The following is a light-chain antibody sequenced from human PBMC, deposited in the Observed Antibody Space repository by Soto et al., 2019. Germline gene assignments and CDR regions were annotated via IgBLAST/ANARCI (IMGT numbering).Light chain of an antibody. V-gene: IGLV2-14*01. Sequence: QSVLTQPASVSGSPGQSITISCTGTRRDVGGYNYVSWYQQYPGKSPKLLIYEVTHRPSGVSNRFSGSKSGSTASLTSSGLQTEDEADYYCCSYAGRSTWDVVFGGGTQLTVL. CDR1: RRDVGGYNY. CDR3: CSYAGRSTWDVV. J-gene: IGLJ2*01. CDR2: EVT.